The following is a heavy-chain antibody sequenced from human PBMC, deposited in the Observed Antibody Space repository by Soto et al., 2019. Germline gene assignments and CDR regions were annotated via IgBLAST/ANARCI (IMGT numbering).Heavy chain of an antibody. D-gene: IGHD1-7*01. CDR3: ARGRITGTTTGWFDP. J-gene: IGHJ5*02. CDR2: INHSGST. Sequence: QVQLQQWGAGLLKPSETLSLTCAVYGGSFSGYYWSWIHQPPGKGLEWIGEINHSGSTNYNPSLKSRVTISVDTSKNQFSLKLSSVTAADTAVYYCARGRITGTTTGWFDPWGQGTLVTVSS. CDR1: GGSFSGYY. V-gene: IGHV4-34*01.